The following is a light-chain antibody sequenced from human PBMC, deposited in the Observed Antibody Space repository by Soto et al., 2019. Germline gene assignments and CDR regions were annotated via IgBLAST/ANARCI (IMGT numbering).Light chain of an antibody. CDR3: QKYNGA. Sequence: DIQMTQSPSSLSASVGDRVTITCRASQGISNYLASYQQRPGKVPKLLIYAASTLQSGVPSRFSGSGSGTDFTLTISSLQPEDVATYYCQKYNGAFGQGTKVEIK. V-gene: IGKV1-27*01. J-gene: IGKJ1*01. CDR1: QGISNY. CDR2: AAS.